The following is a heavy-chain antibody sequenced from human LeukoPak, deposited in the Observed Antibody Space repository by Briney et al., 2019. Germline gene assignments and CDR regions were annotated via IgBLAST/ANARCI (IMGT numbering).Heavy chain of an antibody. CDR3: AREPPYSSSPASPDY. CDR2: ISGSGGST. J-gene: IGHJ4*02. D-gene: IGHD6-6*01. V-gene: IGHV3-23*01. Sequence: GGSLILSCAASGFTLSSYAMSWVRQAPGKELEWVSAISGSGGSTYYADSVKGRFTISRDNAKNSLYLQMNSLRAEDTAVYYCAREPPYSSSPASPDYWGQGTLVTVSS. CDR1: GFTLSSYA.